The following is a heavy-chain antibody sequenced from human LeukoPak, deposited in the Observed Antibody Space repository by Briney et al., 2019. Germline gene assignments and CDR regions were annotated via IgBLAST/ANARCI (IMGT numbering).Heavy chain of an antibody. Sequence: TGGSLRLSCAASGFTFSDHYMDWVRQAPGKGLEWVGRTRNKANSYTTEYAASVKGRFTISRDDSKNSLYLQMNSLKTEDTAVYYCARVKRGHYDILTGYYKPGYYYCMDVWGQGTTVTVSS. CDR1: GFTFSDHY. J-gene: IGHJ6*02. D-gene: IGHD3-9*01. V-gene: IGHV3-72*01. CDR2: TRNKANSYTT. CDR3: ARVKRGHYDILTGYYKPGYYYCMDV.